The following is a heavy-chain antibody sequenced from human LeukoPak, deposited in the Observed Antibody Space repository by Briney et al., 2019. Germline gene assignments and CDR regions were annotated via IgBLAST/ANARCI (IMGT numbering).Heavy chain of an antibody. J-gene: IGHJ6*03. CDR1: GFTFSSNY. CDR3: ARDAGKSYYYYMDV. CDR2: IYSGGST. V-gene: IGHV3-66*02. Sequence: GGSLRLSCAASGFTFSSNYMSWVRQAPGKGLEWVSVIYSGGSTYYADSVKGRFTISRDNSKNTLYLQMNSLRAEDTAVYYCARDAGKSYYYYMDVWGKGTTVTVSS.